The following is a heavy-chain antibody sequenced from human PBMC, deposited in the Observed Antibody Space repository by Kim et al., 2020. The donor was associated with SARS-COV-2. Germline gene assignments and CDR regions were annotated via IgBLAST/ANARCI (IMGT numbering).Heavy chain of an antibody. V-gene: IGHV1-3*01. J-gene: IGHJ4*02. CDR3: ARGNRGYSSDY. CDR2: T. Sequence: TKYSQKFQGRVTITRDTSATTAYMELSSLRAEDTAVYYCARGNRGYSSDYWGQGTLVTVAS. D-gene: IGHD5-18*01.